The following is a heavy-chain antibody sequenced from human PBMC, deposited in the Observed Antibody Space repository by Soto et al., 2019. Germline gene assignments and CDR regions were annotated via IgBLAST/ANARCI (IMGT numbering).Heavy chain of an antibody. CDR3: ARRRGYSYGYGLNDFDY. V-gene: IGHV4-31*03. CDR1: GGSISSGGYY. D-gene: IGHD5-18*01. J-gene: IGHJ4*02. Sequence: TLSLTCTVSGGSISSGGYYWSWIRQHPGKGLEWIGYIYYSGSTYYNPSLKSRVTISVDTSKNQFSLKLSSVTAADTAVYYCARRRGYSYGYGLNDFDYWGQGTLVTVSS. CDR2: IYYSGST.